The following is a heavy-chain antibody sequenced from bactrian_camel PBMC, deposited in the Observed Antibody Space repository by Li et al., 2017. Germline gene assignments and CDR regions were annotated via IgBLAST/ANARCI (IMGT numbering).Heavy chain of an antibody. CDR2: IWSGNDRT. V-gene: IGHV3S54*01. D-gene: IGHD2*01. J-gene: IGHJ4*01. CDR3: AAVSAPAEGRCAYYAHRYYTD. Sequence: VQLVESGGGSVPPGGSLSLSCTTPPVTYRVGWLRQAPGVEREAIAVIWSGNDRTSYSDSVKGRFTISRDYSKNTLYLQMNNMRLEDTAMYYCAAVSAPAEGRCAYYAHRYYTDWGQGTQVTVS. CDR1: PVTYRV.